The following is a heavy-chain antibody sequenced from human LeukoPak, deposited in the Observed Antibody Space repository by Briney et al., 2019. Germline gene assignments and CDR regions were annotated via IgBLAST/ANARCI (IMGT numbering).Heavy chain of an antibody. CDR3: ARFPSLIYRSGGSCYFDY. CDR1: GGSFSGYY. Sequence: SETLSLTCAVYGGSFSGYYWSWIRQPPGKGLEWIGEINHSGSTNYNPSLKSRVTISVDTSKNQFSLKLSSVTAADTAVYYCARFPSLIYRSGGSCYFDYWGQGTLVTVSS. J-gene: IGHJ4*02. V-gene: IGHV4-34*01. CDR2: INHSGST. D-gene: IGHD2-15*01.